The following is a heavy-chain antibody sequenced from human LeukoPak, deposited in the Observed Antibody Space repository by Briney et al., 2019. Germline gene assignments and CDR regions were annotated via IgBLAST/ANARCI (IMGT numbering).Heavy chain of an antibody. CDR1: GYTFTGYY. D-gene: IGHD2-2*01. CDR3: ARDHCGSSGCYEDYYYGMDV. Sequence: GASVKVSCKASGYTFTGYYIQWVRQAPGQGLEWMGWINPNSGGTNYAQKFQGRVTMTRDTSISTAYMELSRLRSDDTAVYFCARDHCGSSGCYEDYYYGMDVWGRGTTVTVSS. V-gene: IGHV1-2*02. J-gene: IGHJ6*02. CDR2: INPNSGGT.